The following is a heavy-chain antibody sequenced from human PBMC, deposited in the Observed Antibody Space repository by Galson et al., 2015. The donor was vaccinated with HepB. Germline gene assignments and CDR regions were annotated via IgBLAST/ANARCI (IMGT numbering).Heavy chain of an antibody. CDR2: MNPNSGNT. J-gene: IGHJ6*03. V-gene: IGHV1-8*01. Sequence: SVKVSCKASGYTFTSYDINWVRQATGQGLEWMGWMNPNSGNTGYAQKFQGRVTMTRNTSISTAYMGLSSLRSEDTAVYYCASGGYSLSQVGYYYYMDVWGKGTTVTVSS. D-gene: IGHD5-18*01. CDR1: GYTFTSYD. CDR3: ASGGYSLSQVGYYYYMDV.